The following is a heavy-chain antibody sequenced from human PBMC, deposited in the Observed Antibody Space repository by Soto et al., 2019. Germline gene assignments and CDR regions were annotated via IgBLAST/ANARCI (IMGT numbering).Heavy chain of an antibody. CDR3: ARDVGLQHDTGYYDFWSGKNNWFDP. D-gene: IGHD3-3*01. J-gene: IGHJ5*02. V-gene: IGHV4-59*11. Sequence: PSETLSLTCTVSGGSISGHYWSWIRQPPGKGLQYIGYISYSGSTNYNPSLKSRVTILVDTSNNQFSLRLSSVTAADTAVYYCARDVGLQHDTGYYDFWSGKNNWFDPWGQGTLVTVSS. CDR2: ISYSGST. CDR1: GGSISGHY.